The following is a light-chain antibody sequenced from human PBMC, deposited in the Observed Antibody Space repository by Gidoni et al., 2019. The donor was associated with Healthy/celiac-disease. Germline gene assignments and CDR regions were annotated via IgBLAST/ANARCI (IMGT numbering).Light chain of an antibody. Sequence: DIHMTQSPSSLSASVGDRVTITCRASQSISSYLNWYQQKPGKAPKLLIYAASSLQSGVPSRFSGSGSGTDFTLTISSLQPEDFANYYWQQSYSTPLTFGGGTKVEIK. CDR2: AAS. J-gene: IGKJ4*01. CDR3: QQSYSTPLT. V-gene: IGKV1-39*01. CDR1: QSISSY.